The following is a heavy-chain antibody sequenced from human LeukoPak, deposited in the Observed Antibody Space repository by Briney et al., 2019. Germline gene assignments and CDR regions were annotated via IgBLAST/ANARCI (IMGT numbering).Heavy chain of an antibody. CDR1: GFTFSRYW. D-gene: IGHD2-8*01. J-gene: IGHJ4*02. V-gene: IGHV3-7*01. CDR2: IKQDGSEK. Sequence: PGGSLRLSCAASGFTFSRYWISRVRQAPGKGLEWVANIKQDGSEKYYVDSVKGRFTISRDNAKNSLYLQMNSLRGEDTAVYYCARVSCTNGVCYGFDFWGQGTLVTVSS. CDR3: ARVSCTNGVCYGFDF.